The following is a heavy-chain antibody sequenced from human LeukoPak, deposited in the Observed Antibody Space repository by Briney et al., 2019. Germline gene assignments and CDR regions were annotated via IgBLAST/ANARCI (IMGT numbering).Heavy chain of an antibody. V-gene: IGHV3-48*01. CDR1: GFTFSSYS. J-gene: IGHJ4*02. CDR2: ISSTSGTI. CDR3: ARDLYYDSSGYYFVYFDY. D-gene: IGHD3-22*01. Sequence: GGSLRLSCAASGFTFSSYSMNWVRQAPGKGLEWLSYISSTSGTIYYADSVKGRFTISRDNAKNSLYLQMNSLRAEDTAVYYCARDLYYDSSGYYFVYFDYWGQGTLVTVSS.